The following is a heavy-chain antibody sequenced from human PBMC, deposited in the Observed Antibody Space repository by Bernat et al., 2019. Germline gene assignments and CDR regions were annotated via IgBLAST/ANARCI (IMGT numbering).Heavy chain of an antibody. CDR2: ISAYNGNT. J-gene: IGHJ6*03. D-gene: IGHD2-2*01. Sequence: QVQLVQSGAEVKKPGASVKVSCKASGYTFTSYGIRWVRQAPGQGLEWMGWISAYNGNTNYAQKLQGRVTMTTDTSTSTAYMELRSLRSDDTAVYYCARDVNCSSTSCYYYYYYYMDVWGKGTTVTVSS. CDR1: GYTFTSYG. CDR3: ARDVNCSSTSCYYYYYYYMDV. V-gene: IGHV1-18*04.